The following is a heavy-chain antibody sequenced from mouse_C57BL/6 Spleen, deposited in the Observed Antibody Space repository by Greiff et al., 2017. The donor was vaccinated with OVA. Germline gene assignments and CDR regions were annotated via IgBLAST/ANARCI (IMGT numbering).Heavy chain of an antibody. CDR1: GYTFTSYW. Sequence: VHLVESGAELVKPGASVKLSCKASGYTFTSYWMHWVKQRPGQGLEWIGMIHPNSGSTNYNEKFKSKATLTVDKSSSTAYMQLSSLTSEDAAVEYCARKLGPDYWGQGTTLTVSS. CDR3: ARKLGPDY. V-gene: IGHV1-64*01. CDR2: IHPNSGST. D-gene: IGHD4-1*01. J-gene: IGHJ2*01.